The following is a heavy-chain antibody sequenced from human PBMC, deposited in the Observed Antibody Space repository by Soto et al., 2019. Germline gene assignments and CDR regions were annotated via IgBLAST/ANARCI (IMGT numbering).Heavy chain of an antibody. CDR2: IYWDDDE. Sequence: QITLKESGPTLVKPTQTLTLTCTFSGFSLTTRGVGVGWIRQPPGKALEWLALIYWDDDEGYSPSLKSRLTITKATSKNQVVLTITHMDPVDTATFYCAHRPRGYSSHFDYWGQGTLVTVSS. CDR3: AHRPRGYSSHFDY. V-gene: IGHV2-5*02. CDR1: GFSLTTRGVG. D-gene: IGHD5-18*01. J-gene: IGHJ4*02.